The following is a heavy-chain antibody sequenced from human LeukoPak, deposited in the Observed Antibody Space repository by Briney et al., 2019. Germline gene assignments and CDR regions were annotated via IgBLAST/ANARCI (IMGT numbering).Heavy chain of an antibody. CDR3: ANHPPAYCSSTSCYASN. Sequence: PGGSLRLSCAASGFTFSSYAMSWVRQAPGKGLEWVSAISGSGGSTYYADSVKGRFTISRDNSKNTLYLQMNSLRAEDTAVYYCANHPPAYCSSTSCYASNWGQGTLVTVSS. CDR1: GFTFSSYA. J-gene: IGHJ4*02. V-gene: IGHV3-23*01. D-gene: IGHD2-2*01. CDR2: ISGSGGST.